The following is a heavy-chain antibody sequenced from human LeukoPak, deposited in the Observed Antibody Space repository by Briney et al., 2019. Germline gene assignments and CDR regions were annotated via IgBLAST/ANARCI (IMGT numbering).Heavy chain of an antibody. J-gene: IGHJ3*02. CDR1: GFAFRSYA. Sequence: PGGSLRLSCAASGFAFRSYAIHWVRQAPGKGLEWVAIMSYDGTNKYYTDSVKGRFTISRDNSKNMLYLQMNSLEIEDTAVYYCARDRFYRGYSYRGGAFDIWGQGTMVTVTS. V-gene: IGHV3-30-3*01. CDR3: ARDRFYRGYSYRGGAFDI. D-gene: IGHD5-18*01. CDR2: MSYDGTNK.